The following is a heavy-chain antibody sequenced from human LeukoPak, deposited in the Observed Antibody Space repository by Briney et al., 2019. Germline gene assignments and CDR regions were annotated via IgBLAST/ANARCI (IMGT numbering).Heavy chain of an antibody. CDR3: ARDNRGGTLDY. J-gene: IGHJ4*02. CDR2: LWYDGSNE. D-gene: IGHD2-15*01. CDR1: GFTFSSYG. V-gene: IGHV3-33*08. Sequence: GRSLRLSCAASGFTFSSYGMHWVRQAPGRGLEWVAVLWYDGSNEHCADSVKGRFTLSRDNSKNTLYLQMNSLRAEDTAAYYCARDNRGGTLDYWGQGTLVTVSS.